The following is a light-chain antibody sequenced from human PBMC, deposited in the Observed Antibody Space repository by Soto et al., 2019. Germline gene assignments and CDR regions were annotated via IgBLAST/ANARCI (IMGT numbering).Light chain of an antibody. CDR1: SSDVGAYNY. CDR2: EVS. Sequence: QSALTQPPSASGSPGQSVTISCTGTSSDVGAYNYVSWYQQHPGKAPKLMIYEVSKWPSGVPDRFSGSKSGNTASLTVSGLQADDEADYYCSSYAGSNNVVFGGGTKVTVL. CDR3: SSYAGSNNVV. V-gene: IGLV2-8*01. J-gene: IGLJ2*01.